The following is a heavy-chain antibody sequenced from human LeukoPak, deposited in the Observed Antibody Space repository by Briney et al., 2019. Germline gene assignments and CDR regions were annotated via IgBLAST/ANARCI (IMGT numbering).Heavy chain of an antibody. D-gene: IGHD1-1*01. CDR2: IYHSGST. CDR3: AGEERYAYFDY. CDR1: GYSISSGYY. Sequence: SETLSLTCAASGYSISSGYYWGWIRQPPGKGLEWIGSIYHSGSTYYNPSLKSRVTMSVDTSKNQFSLKLSSVTAADTAVYYCAGEERYAYFDYWGQGTLVTVSS. J-gene: IGHJ4*02. V-gene: IGHV4-38-2*02.